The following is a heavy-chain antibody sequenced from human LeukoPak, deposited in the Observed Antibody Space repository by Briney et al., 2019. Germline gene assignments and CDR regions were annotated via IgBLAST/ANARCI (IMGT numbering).Heavy chain of an antibody. D-gene: IGHD1-26*01. CDR3: ARECSGTYCGED. CDR2: INPNSGGT. CDR1: GYTFTTYY. Sequence: ASVKVSCKTSGYTFTTYYFHWLRQAPGQGLEWMGWINPNSGGTKYAQNFEGRVTMTRDTSINTAYMELSSLRSDDTAIYYCARECSGTYCGEDWGQGTLVTVSS. V-gene: IGHV1-2*02. J-gene: IGHJ4*02.